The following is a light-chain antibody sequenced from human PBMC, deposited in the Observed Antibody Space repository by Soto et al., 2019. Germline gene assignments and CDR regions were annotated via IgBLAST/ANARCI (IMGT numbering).Light chain of an antibody. CDR2: VAS. CDR3: QQYNNWPPYT. J-gene: IGKJ2*01. CDR1: QSISST. V-gene: IGKV3D-15*01. Sequence: EIVLTQSPGTLSLSPGDRATLSCRASQSISSTSLAWYQQRPGQAPRLLIYVASSRAPGIPARFSASGSGTEFTLTISSLQSEDLAVYYCQQYNNWPPYTLGQGTKVDIK.